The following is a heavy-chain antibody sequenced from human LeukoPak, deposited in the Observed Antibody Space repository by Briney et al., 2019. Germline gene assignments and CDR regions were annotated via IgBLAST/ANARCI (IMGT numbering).Heavy chain of an antibody. CDR2: IYYTGKI. Sequence: PSETLSLTCAVSGGSINSHYWGWIRQPPGKGLQWIGDIYYTGKINYNPSLKSRVTITLYTSKDHLSLSLTSVLAADTAIYYCVRRDTGWNYFDYWGQGILVTVSS. V-gene: IGHV4-59*08. D-gene: IGHD6-19*01. J-gene: IGHJ4*02. CDR1: GGSINSHY. CDR3: VRRDTGWNYFDY.